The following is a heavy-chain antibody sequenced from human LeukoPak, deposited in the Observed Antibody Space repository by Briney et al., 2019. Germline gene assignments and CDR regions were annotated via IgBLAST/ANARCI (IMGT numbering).Heavy chain of an antibody. CDR2: ITGSGGGT. CDR1: GFTFSSYS. J-gene: IGHJ4*02. V-gene: IGHV3-23*01. Sequence: QPGGSLRLSCAASGFTFSSYSMNWVRQAPGKGLEWVSVITGSGGGTYYADSVKGRFTISRDNSKNTLYLQMNSLRAEDTAVYYCAKWGDYDVLTGYYDPDYWGQGTLVTVSS. CDR3: AKWGDYDVLTGYYDPDY. D-gene: IGHD3-9*01.